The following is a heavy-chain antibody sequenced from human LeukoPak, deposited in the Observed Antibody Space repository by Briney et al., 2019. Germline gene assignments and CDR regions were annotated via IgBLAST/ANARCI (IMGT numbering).Heavy chain of an antibody. CDR1: GGSITDYY. V-gene: IGHV4-59*03. J-gene: IGHJ4*02. D-gene: IGHD3-10*01. CDR3: ARSVLWFGDLGY. CDR2: VYYTGTT. Sequence: SETLSLTCTVSGGSITDYYWNWIRQSPEKGLEWIGYVYYTGTTYYSPSLKSRVAISLDRSKNQFSLNLNSVTAADTAVYYCARSVLWFGDLGYWGQGILVTVSS.